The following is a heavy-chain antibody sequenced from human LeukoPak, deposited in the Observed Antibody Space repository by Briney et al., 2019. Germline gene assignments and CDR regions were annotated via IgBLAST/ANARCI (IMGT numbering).Heavy chain of an antibody. CDR2: INWNGGST. D-gene: IGHD5-12*01. Sequence: GGSLRLSCAASGFIFNDYGLSWVRQAPGKGLQWVSGINWNGGSTGYADSVKGRFTISRDNAKNSLYLQMNSLRAEDTALYYCARDQVDLDYYYYMDVWGKGTTVTVSS. CDR3: ARDQVDLDYYYYMDV. CDR1: GFIFNDYG. V-gene: IGHV3-20*04. J-gene: IGHJ6*03.